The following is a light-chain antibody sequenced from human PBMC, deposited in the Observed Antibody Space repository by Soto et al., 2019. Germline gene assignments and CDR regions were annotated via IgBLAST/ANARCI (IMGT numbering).Light chain of an antibody. Sequence: EILMTQSPATLSVSPGERATLSCRASQSVSTKLAWYQQKPGQAPRLLIYGASTRATGIPVRFSGSGSGTEFTLTITSLQSEDFAVYYCQQRSNWPTTFGQGTRLEIK. V-gene: IGKV3-15*01. CDR1: QSVSTK. CDR3: QQRSNWPTT. J-gene: IGKJ5*01. CDR2: GAS.